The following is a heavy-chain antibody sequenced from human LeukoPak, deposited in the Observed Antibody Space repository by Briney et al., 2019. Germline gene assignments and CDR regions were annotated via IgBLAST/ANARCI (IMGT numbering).Heavy chain of an antibody. CDR2: VSYDGIKK. V-gene: IGHV3-30*04. J-gene: IGHJ5*02. Sequence: GRSLRLSCVVSGFTFSNYAMHWVRQAPGKGLEWVAGVSYDGIKKYYADSVKGRFTISRDNSKNTLYLQMNSVKADDAAVYYCASYSYSSGWHSWFDPWGQGTLVTVSS. CDR3: ASYSYSSGWHSWFDP. D-gene: IGHD6-19*01. CDR1: GFTFSNYA.